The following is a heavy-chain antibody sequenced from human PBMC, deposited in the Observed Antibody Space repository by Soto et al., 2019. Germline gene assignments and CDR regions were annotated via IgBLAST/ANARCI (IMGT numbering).Heavy chain of an antibody. J-gene: IGHJ5*02. CDR2: IYYSGGT. D-gene: IGHD3-10*01. V-gene: IGHV4-31*03. Sequence: QVQLQESGPGLVRPSQTLSLSCTVSGGSISNSANHWSWIRQHPGEGLEWIGYIYYSGGTYYSPALKGRVTMSIDASKNHFSLKRSSVTAADTAVYYCAKGVPGVPNWFDPWGQGTLVTVSS. CDR3: AKGVPGVPNWFDP. CDR1: GGSISNSANH.